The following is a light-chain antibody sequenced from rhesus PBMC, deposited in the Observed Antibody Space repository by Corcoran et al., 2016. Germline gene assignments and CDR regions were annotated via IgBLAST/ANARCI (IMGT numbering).Light chain of an antibody. CDR1: QSVGSY. J-gene: IGKJ3*01. V-gene: IGKV3-24*04. Sequence: ETVVTQSPATLSLSPGERATLSCRASQSVGSYLAWSQQKPGQAPRLLIYGASSRAPGIPDRVSGSWSGTDFTLTISSLEPEDVGVYYCQQSSNLFTFGPGTKLDIK. CDR3: QQSSNLFT. CDR2: GAS.